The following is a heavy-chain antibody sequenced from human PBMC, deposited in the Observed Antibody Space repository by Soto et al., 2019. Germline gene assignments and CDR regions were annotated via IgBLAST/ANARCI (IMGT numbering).Heavy chain of an antibody. CDR2: IIPIFGTA. CDR3: ARHTAMAPYYYYGMDV. D-gene: IGHD5-18*01. CDR1: GGTFSSYA. V-gene: IGHV1-69*06. J-gene: IGHJ6*02. Sequence: ASVKVSCKASGGTFSSYAISWVRQAPGQGLEWMGGIIPIFGTANYAQKFQGRVTITADKSTSTAYMELSSLRSEDTAVYYCARHTAMAPYYYYGMDVWGQGTTVTVSS.